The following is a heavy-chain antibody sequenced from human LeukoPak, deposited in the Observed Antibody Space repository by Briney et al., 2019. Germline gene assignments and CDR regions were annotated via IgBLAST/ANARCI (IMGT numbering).Heavy chain of an antibody. J-gene: IGHJ6*02. V-gene: IGHV4-34*01. CDR1: GGSFSGYY. Sequence: SETLSLTCAVYGGSFSGYYWSWIRQPPGKGLEWIGEINHSGSTNYNPSLKSRVTISVDTSKNQFSLKLSSVTAADTAVYYCARGPRCYYYYGMDVWGQGTTVTVSS. CDR3: ARGPRCYYYYGMDV. CDR2: INHSGST.